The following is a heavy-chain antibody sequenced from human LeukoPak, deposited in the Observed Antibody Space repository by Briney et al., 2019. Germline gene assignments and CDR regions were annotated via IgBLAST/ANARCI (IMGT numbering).Heavy chain of an antibody. CDR1: GFTFSSYS. J-gene: IGHJ6*02. CDR3: ARDHGSGGPSGMDV. Sequence: GGSLRLSCAASGFTFSSYSMNWVRQAPGKGLEWDSSISSSSSYIYYADSVKGRFTISRDNAKNSLYLQMNSLRAEDTAVYYCARDHGSGGPSGMDVWGQGTTVTVSS. D-gene: IGHD3-10*01. V-gene: IGHV3-21*01. CDR2: ISSSSSYI.